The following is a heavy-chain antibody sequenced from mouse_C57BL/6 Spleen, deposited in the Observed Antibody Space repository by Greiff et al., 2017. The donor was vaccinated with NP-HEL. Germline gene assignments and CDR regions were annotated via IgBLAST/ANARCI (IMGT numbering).Heavy chain of an antibody. CDR2: IYPGDGDT. D-gene: IGHD2-4*01. Sequence: VQLQQSGAELVKPGASVKISCKASGYAFSSYWMNWVKQRPGKGLEWIGQIYPGDGDTNYNGKFKGKATLTADKSSSTTYMQLSSLTSEDSAVYFCARRVYYDYDGAFDYWGQGTTLTVSS. CDR1: GYAFSSYW. J-gene: IGHJ2*01. V-gene: IGHV1-80*01. CDR3: ARRVYYDYDGAFDY.